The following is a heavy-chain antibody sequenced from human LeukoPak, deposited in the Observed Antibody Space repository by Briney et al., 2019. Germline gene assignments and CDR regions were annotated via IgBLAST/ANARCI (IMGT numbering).Heavy chain of an antibody. V-gene: IGHV4-4*02. CDR2: IYHSGSP. D-gene: IGHD2-2*01. J-gene: IGHJ3*02. CDR3: ARDSPSTSGGSDAFDI. CDR1: GGPIRSSNW. Sequence: GTLSLTCAVSGGPIRSSNWWSWARQPPGKGLEGVGEIYHSGSPNYNPSLKSRVTISVDKSKNQFSLKLSSVPAAGTAVYYCARDSPSTSGGSDAFDIWGQGTMVTVSS.